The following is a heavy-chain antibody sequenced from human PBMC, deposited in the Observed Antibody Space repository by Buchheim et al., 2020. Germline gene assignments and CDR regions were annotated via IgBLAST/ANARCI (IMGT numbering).Heavy chain of an antibody. CDR3: ARGEQNYFDRTGYYYIGSFDY. J-gene: IGHJ4*02. CDR1: GYSFTSYY. CDR2: INPSAGST. Sequence: QVQLVQSGAEVKKPGASVKVSCEASGYSFTSYYMHWVRQAPGQGLEWMGMINPSAGSTSYAQKFQGSVTMSRDTSTRTVYMELSSLRSEDTAVYYCARGEQNYFDRTGYYYIGSFDYWGQGTL. D-gene: IGHD3-22*01. V-gene: IGHV1-46*01.